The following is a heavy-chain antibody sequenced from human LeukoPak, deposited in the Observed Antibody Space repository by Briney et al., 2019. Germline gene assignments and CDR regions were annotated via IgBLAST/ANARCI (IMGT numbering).Heavy chain of an antibody. CDR3: ARDYSTGYFYFDY. D-gene: IGHD3-22*01. Sequence: GGSLRLSCAASGFTFSNYAMHWVRQAPGKGLQWVAGISYDAGSQFHADSVKGRFTISRDNSKSTLYLQMSSLRAEDTAVYYCARDYSTGYFYFDYWGQGTLVTVSS. CDR1: GFTFSNYA. CDR2: ISYDAGSQ. J-gene: IGHJ4*02. V-gene: IGHV3-30*15.